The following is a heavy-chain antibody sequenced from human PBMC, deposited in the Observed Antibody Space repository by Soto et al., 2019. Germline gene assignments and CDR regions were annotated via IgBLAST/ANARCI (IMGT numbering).Heavy chain of an antibody. D-gene: IGHD2-15*01. V-gene: IGHV1-8*01. CDR2: MNPNSGNT. CDR1: GYTFTSYD. J-gene: IGHJ4*02. CDR3: ARGRKGDVVVVAATRVDFDY. Sequence: ASVKVSCKASGYTFTSYDINWVRQATGQGLEWMGWMNPNSGNTGYAQKFQGRVTMTRNTSISTAYMELSSLRSEDTAVYYCARGRKGDVVVVAATRVDFDYWGQGTLVTVSS.